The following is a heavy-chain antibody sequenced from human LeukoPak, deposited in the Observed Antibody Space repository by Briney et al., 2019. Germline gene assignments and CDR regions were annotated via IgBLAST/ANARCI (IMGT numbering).Heavy chain of an antibody. CDR1: GFTLNTYA. V-gene: IGHV3-74*01. CDR3: VGGTSADY. D-gene: IGHD4-23*01. Sequence: TGGSLRLSCAVSGFTLNTYAMHWVRQAPGKGLVWVSRISPDGRTTAYADSVKGRFTVSRDNAKNTLFLQMNSLRPEDTSLYYCVGGTSADYWGQGTLVTVSS. J-gene: IGHJ4*02. CDR2: ISPDGRTT.